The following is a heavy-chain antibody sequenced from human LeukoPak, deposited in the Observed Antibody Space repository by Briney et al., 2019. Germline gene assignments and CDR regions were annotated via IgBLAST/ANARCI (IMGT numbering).Heavy chain of an antibody. V-gene: IGHV1-24*01. CDR3: ATYCYGSGSYYCWFDP. D-gene: IGHD3-10*01. CDR1: GYTLTELS. J-gene: IGHJ5*02. CDR2: FDPEDGET. Sequence: ASVKVSCKVSGYTLTELSMHWVRQAPGKGLEWMGGFDPEDGETIYAQKFQGRVTMTEDTSTDTAYMELSSPRSEDTAVYYCATYCYGSGSYYCWFDPWGQGTLVTVSS.